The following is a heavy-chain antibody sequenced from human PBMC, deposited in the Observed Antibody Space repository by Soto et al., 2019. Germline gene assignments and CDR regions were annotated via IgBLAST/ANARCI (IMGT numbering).Heavy chain of an antibody. CDR2: ATANGGST. D-gene: IGHD2-21*02. Sequence: PVGSLRLSCAATGFTFSVYAMTWVRQAPGKGLEWVSAATANGGSTYSADSVKGRFTISRDNSKNTLFLQMNSLRAEDTAVYYCARPRVGDWANYYYYYGMDVWGQWTTVTVSS. CDR1: GFTFSVYA. CDR3: ARPRVGDWANYYYYYGMDV. J-gene: IGHJ6*02. V-gene: IGHV3-23*01.